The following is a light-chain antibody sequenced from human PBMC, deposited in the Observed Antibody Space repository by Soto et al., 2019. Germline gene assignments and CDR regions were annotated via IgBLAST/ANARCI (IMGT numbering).Light chain of an antibody. CDR2: DNN. Sequence: QSVLTQPPSVSAAPGQKVTISCSGSSFNIGNNYATWYQQLPGTAPKLLIYDNNKRPSGIPDRFSGSKSGTSATLGITGLQTGDEADYYCGTWDGSLSVYVFGTGTKVTVL. CDR1: SFNIGNNY. CDR3: GTWDGSLSVYV. V-gene: IGLV1-51*01. J-gene: IGLJ1*01.